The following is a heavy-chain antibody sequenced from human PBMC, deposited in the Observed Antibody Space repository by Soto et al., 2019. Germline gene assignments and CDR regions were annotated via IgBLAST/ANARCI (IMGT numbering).Heavy chain of an antibody. CDR2: IYYSGST. CDR1: RDPVKISD. D-gene: IGHD1-26*01. V-gene: IGHV4-59*02. CDR3: ARDRNPRTYSGSCAGY. J-gene: IGHJ4*02. Sequence: PSDSPAIARAVCRDPVKISDVGGILHTPGKGLEWIGYIYYSGSTNYNPSLKSRVTISVDTSKNQFSLKLSSVTAADTAVYYCARDRNPRTYSGSCAGYWGQGILVTGSS.